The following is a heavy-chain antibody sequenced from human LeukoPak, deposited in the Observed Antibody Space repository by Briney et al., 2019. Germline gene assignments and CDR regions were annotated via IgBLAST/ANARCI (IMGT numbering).Heavy chain of an antibody. Sequence: SETLSLTCAVSDYPISSNYFWGWIRPPPGKGLEGIGVIYNSGATYYTPSLKSRVTFLLDTSKSQFSLKLTCVSAADTAMYFCAIRVVPLEGEEWGFIGDYWGQGILVTVSS. V-gene: IGHV4-38-2*01. CDR3: AIRVVPLEGEEWGFIGDY. D-gene: IGHD3-10*01. J-gene: IGHJ4*02. CDR2: IYNSGAT. CDR1: DYPISSNYF.